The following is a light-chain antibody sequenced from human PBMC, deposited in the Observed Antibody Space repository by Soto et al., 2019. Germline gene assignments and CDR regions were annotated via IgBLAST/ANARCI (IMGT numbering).Light chain of an antibody. V-gene: IGLV1-51*01. CDR2: DNN. J-gene: IGLJ3*02. Sequence: QSVLTQPPSVSAAPGQKVTISCSGGSSNIGNNYVSWYQQVAGTTPKLLIFDNNKRPSGIPDRLSGSKSGTSATLGIAGLQTGDAADYYCATWDSSLSAWLFGGGTQLTVL. CDR1: SSNIGNNY. CDR3: ATWDSSLSAWL.